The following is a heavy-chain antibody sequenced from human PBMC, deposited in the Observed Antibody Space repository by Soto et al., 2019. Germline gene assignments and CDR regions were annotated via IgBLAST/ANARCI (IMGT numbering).Heavy chain of an antibody. V-gene: IGHV3-7*03. CDR2: INPEGSEK. Sequence: EVQLVESGGGLVQPGGSLRLSCAVSGCIFSDYWMTWVRQAPGKGLEWVANINPEGSEKYYVDSVKGRFTISRDNAKNSVYLQMISLRAEDTALYYCARARIDYWGRGTLITVPS. CDR1: GCIFSDYW. J-gene: IGHJ4*02. CDR3: ARARIDY.